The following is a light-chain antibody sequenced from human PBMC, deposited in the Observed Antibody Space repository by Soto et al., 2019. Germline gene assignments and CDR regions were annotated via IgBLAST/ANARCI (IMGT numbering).Light chain of an antibody. J-gene: IGKJ1*01. CDR2: DAS. CDR3: QQRSNWPS. Sequence: EIVLTQSPATLSLSPGEIATLSCSASQSVSSYLAWYQQKPGQAPRLLIYDASNRATGIPARFSGSGSGTDFTLTISSLEPEDFAVYYCQQRSNWPSFGQGTKVEIK. CDR1: QSVSSY. V-gene: IGKV3-11*01.